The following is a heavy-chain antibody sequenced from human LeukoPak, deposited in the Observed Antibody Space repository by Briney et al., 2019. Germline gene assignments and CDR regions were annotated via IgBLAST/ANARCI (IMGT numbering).Heavy chain of an antibody. CDR3: CKDPNGDYIGAFDM. CDR1: GLTFSTYA. Sequence: GGSLRLSCVASGLTFSTYAVTWVRRAPGGGRGGFASIVTTGGTFYADSVKGRFTVSRDNSKKTLFLQMNSLRVEDTALYYCCKDPNGDYIGAFDMWGPGTWVTVSS. J-gene: IGHJ3*02. D-gene: IGHD4-17*01. CDR2: IVTTGGT. V-gene: IGHV3-23*01.